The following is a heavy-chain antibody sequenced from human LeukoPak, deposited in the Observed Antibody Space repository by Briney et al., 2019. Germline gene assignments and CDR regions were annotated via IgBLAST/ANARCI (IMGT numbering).Heavy chain of an antibody. V-gene: IGHV1-18*01. Sequence: ASVKVSCKASGYTFTSYVSSWVRPAPGQGLEGMGWISAYNGNPNYAQKLQGRVTMTTDTSTSTAYMELRSLRSDDTAVYYCARAVAGIYFDYWGQGTLVTVSS. CDR1: GYTFTSYV. D-gene: IGHD6-19*01. J-gene: IGHJ4*02. CDR2: ISAYNGNP. CDR3: ARAVAGIYFDY.